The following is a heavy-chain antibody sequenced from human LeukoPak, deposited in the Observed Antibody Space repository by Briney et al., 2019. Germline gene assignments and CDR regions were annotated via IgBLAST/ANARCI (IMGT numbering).Heavy chain of an antibody. V-gene: IGHV4-39*07. J-gene: IGHJ5*02. Sequence: PSETLSLTCTVSGGSISSSSYYWGWIRQPPGKGLEWIGSIYYSGSTYYNPSLKSRVTISVDTSKKQCSLKLSSVTAADTAVYYCARGLKSIAVAGRSGHRRKDKGWFDPWGQGTLVTVSS. D-gene: IGHD6-19*01. CDR2: IYYSGST. CDR1: GGSISSSSYY. CDR3: ARGLKSIAVAGRSGHRRKDKGWFDP.